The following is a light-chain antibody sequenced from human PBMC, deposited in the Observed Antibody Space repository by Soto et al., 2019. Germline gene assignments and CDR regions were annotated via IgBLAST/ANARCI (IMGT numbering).Light chain of an antibody. CDR3: QQYGSSPRT. Sequence: EIVLTQSPGTLSLSPGERATLSCRASQSVSSSYLAWYQQKPGQAPMLLIYGASSRATGITDRFSGSGSVTDFTLTISRLETEDFAVYYCQQYGSSPRTFGKGTKVEIK. V-gene: IGKV3-20*01. J-gene: IGKJ1*01. CDR2: GAS. CDR1: QSVSSSY.